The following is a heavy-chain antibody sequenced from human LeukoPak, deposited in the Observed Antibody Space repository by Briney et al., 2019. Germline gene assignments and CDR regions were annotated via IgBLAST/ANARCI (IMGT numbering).Heavy chain of an antibody. Sequence: GGSLRLSCAASGFTFSSYEMNWVRQAPGKGLEWVSYISSSGSTIYYADSVKGRFTISRDNAKNSLYLQMNSLRAEDTAVYYCASYCGGDCYHDAFDIWGQGTMVTVSS. V-gene: IGHV3-48*03. CDR3: ASYCGGDCYHDAFDI. CDR1: GFTFSSYE. D-gene: IGHD2-21*02. CDR2: ISSSGSTI. J-gene: IGHJ3*02.